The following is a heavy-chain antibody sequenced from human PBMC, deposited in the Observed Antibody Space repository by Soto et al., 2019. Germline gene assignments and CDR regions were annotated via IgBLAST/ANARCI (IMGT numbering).Heavy chain of an antibody. CDR1: GGSISSGDYY. J-gene: IGHJ3*02. V-gene: IGHV4-30-4*01. CDR2: IYYSGST. Sequence: QVQLQESGPGLVKPSQTLSLTCTVSGGSISSGDYYWSWIRQPPGKGLEWIGYIYYSGSTYYNPSLKSRVTISVDTSEHRFALKLRSVTAADTVVYYCARDPAYDFWSGYHKDAFDIWGQGTMVTVSS. D-gene: IGHD3-3*01. CDR3: ARDPAYDFWSGYHKDAFDI.